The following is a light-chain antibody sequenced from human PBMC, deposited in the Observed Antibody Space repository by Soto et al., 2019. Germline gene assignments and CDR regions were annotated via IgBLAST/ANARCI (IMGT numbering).Light chain of an antibody. Sequence: ENVLTQSPGTLSLSPGERVILSCRASQSVSTSFLAWYQQKPGQAPRLLIYGASIRATGIPDRFSGSGSGTDFTLTISRLEPEDFAVYFCQQYGSPPLTFGGGTRVEI. CDR3: QQYGSPPLT. CDR1: QSVSTSF. V-gene: IGKV3-20*01. CDR2: GAS. J-gene: IGKJ4*01.